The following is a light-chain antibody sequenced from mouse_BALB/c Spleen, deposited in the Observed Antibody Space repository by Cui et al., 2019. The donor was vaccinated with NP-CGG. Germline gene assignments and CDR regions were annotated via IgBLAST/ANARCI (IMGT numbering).Light chain of an antibody. CDR3: ALCYSNHWV. Sequence: QAVVTQESALTTSPGETVTLTCRSSTGAVTTSNYANWVQEKPDHLFTGLIGGTNNRVPGVPGRFSGSLIGDKAALTITGAQTEDEAIYFCALCYSNHWVFGGGTKLTVL. J-gene: IGLJ1*01. V-gene: IGLV1*01. CDR2: GTN. CDR1: TGAVTTSNY.